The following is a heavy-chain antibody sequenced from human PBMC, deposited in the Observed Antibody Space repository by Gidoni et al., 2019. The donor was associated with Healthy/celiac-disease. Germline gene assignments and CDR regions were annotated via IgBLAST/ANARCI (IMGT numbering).Heavy chain of an antibody. CDR2: IYYSGST. V-gene: IGHV4-39*01. Sequence: QLQLQESGPGLVKPSETLSLTCTVSGCSISSSSYYWGWIRQPPGKELEWIGSIYYSGSTYYNPSLKSRVTISVDTSKNQFSLKLSSVTAADTAVYYCARTGIAAAGAPFDAFDIWGQGTMVTVSS. J-gene: IGHJ3*02. D-gene: IGHD6-13*01. CDR1: GCSISSSSYY. CDR3: ARTGIAAAGAPFDAFDI.